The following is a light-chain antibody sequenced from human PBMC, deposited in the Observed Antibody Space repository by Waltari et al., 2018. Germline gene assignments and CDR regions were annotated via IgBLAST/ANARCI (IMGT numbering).Light chain of an antibody. V-gene: IGKV4-1*01. CDR1: QSVLYSSNNKNY. CDR2: WAS. J-gene: IGKJ4*01. Sequence: DIVMTQSPDSLAVSLGERAIINCKSSQSVLYSSNNKNYLAWYQQKPGQPPKLLIYWASTRELGVPDRFSGSGSGTDFTLTISSLQPEDFATYYCQQFSSYRLTFGGGSKVDFK. CDR3: QQFSSYRLT.